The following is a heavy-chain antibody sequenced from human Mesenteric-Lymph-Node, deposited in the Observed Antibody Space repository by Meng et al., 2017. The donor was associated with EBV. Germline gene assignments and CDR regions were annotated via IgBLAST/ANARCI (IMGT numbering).Heavy chain of an antibody. CDR1: GGSFCGYF. CDR2: INRVGST. Sequence: KQWGPGLLQPSEHLYLPCGVSGGSFCGYFWSWIRQPPGKGLEWIGEINRVGSTNYNPSLKSRLTMSVDTSKNHFSLKLTSVTAADTAVYYCVRCGAVTLVQGGPDHWGQGTLVTVSS. CDR3: VRCGAVTLVQGGPDH. D-gene: IGHD3-10*01. J-gene: IGHJ4*02. V-gene: IGHV4-34*01.